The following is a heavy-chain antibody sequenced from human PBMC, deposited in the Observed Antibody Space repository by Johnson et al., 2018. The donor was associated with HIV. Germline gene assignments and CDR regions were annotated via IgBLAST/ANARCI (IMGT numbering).Heavy chain of an antibody. Sequence: QMQLVESGGGVVQPGRSLRLSCAASGFTFSSYGMHWVRQAPGKGLEWVAVIWYDGSNKYYADSVKGRFTISRDNSKNTLYLQMNSLRAEDTAVYYGAKGLSRAAASTMDAFDIWGQGTMVTVSS. CDR1: GFTFSSYG. CDR2: IWYDGSNK. V-gene: IGHV3-33*06. D-gene: IGHD6-25*01. CDR3: AKGLSRAAASTMDAFDI. J-gene: IGHJ3*02.